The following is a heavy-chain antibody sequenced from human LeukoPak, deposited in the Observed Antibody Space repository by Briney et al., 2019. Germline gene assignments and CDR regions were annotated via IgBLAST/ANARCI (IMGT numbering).Heavy chain of an antibody. V-gene: IGHV3-23*01. CDR3: AKDPKSYYGSGGYPYYFDY. CDR2: ISGSGGST. J-gene: IGHJ4*02. D-gene: IGHD3-10*01. Sequence: GGSLRLSCAASGFTFSSYAMSWVRQAPGKGLEWVSAISGSGGSTYYADSVKGRFTISRDNSKNTLYLQVNSLRAEDTAVYYCAKDPKSYYGSGGYPYYFDYWGQGTLVTVSS. CDR1: GFTFSSYA.